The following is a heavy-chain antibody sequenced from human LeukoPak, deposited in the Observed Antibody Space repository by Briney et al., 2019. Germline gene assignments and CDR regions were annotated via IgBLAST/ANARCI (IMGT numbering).Heavy chain of an antibody. D-gene: IGHD5-12*01. V-gene: IGHV4-59*01. CDR2: IYYSGST. CDR1: GGSISSYY. CDR3: ARAGLGGYAVDY. Sequence: PSETLSLTCTVSGGSISSYYWSWIRQPPGKGLEWIGYIYYSGSTNYNPSLKSRVTISVDTSKNQFSLKLSSVTAADTAVYYCARAGLGGYAVDYWGQGTLVTVSS. J-gene: IGHJ4*02.